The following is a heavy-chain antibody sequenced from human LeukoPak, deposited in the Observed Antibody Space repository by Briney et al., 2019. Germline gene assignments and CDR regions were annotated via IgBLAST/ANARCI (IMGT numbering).Heavy chain of an antibody. CDR1: GGSISSYY. J-gene: IGHJ4*02. CDR3: ARGANYYDSSGYSATFDY. D-gene: IGHD3-22*01. CDR2: IYYSGST. Sequence: PSETLSLTCTVSGGSISSYYWSWIRQSPGKGLEWIGYIYYSGSTNYNPSLKGRVTISVDTSRNQFSPKLSSVTAADTAVYYCARGANYYDSSGYSATFDYWGQGTLVTVSS. V-gene: IGHV4-59*01.